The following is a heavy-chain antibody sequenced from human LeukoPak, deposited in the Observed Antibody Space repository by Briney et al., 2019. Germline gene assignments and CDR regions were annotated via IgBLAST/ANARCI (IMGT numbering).Heavy chain of an antibody. CDR2: INPRTGAT. CDR1: GYTFTSYA. J-gene: IGHJ5*02. V-gene: IGHV1-2*02. Sequence: ASVKVSCKASGYTFTSYAMNWVRQAPGQGLEWMGYINPRTGATYYAENFHGRVTLTRETSINTVYMELGSLKSDDSATYYCARGATALQMLIWFDPWGQGTLVSVSS. CDR3: ARGATALQMLIWFDP. D-gene: IGHD3-16*01.